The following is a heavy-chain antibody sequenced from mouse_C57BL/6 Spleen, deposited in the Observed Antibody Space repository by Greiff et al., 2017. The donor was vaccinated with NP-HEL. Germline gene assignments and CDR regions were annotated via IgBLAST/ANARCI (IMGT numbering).Heavy chain of an antibody. V-gene: IGHV1-64*01. CDR2: IHPNSGST. CDR3: AREKIYDGYYAWFAY. CDR1: GYTFTSYW. J-gene: IGHJ3*01. D-gene: IGHD2-3*01. Sequence: VQLQQPGAELVKPGASVKLSCKASGYTFTSYWMHWVKQRPGQGLEWIGMIHPNSGSTNYNEKFKSKATLTVDKSSRTAYMQLSSLTAEDSAVYYCAREKIYDGYYAWFAYWGQGTLVTVSA.